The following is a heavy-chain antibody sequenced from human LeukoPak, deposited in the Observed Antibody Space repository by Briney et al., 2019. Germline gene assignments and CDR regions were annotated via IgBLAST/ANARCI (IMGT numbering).Heavy chain of an antibody. CDR1: GGSISSGDYY. J-gene: IGHJ5*02. D-gene: IGHD2-2*02. CDR2: IYYSGST. V-gene: IGHV4-30-4*08. CDR3: ARPQLLYVDWFDP. Sequence: SETLSLTCTVSGGSISSGDYYWSWIRQPPGKGLEWIGYIYYSGSTYYNPSLKSRVTISVDTSKNQFSLKLSSVPAADTAVFSCARPQLLYVDWFDPGAGATLVPVPS.